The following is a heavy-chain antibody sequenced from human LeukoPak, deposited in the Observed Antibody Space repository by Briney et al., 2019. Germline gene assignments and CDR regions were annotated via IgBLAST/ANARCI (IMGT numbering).Heavy chain of an antibody. Sequence: SETLSLTCTVSGYSISSGYYWSWIRQPAGKGLEWIGRIYISGSGSTNYNPSLKSRVTMSVDTSKNQFSLKLSSVTAADTAVYYCARDKRVAVAGTYIYYYYMDVWGNGTTVTISS. CDR2: IYISGSGST. CDR1: GYSISSGYY. V-gene: IGHV4-4*07. D-gene: IGHD6-19*01. CDR3: ARDKRVAVAGTYIYYYYMDV. J-gene: IGHJ6*03.